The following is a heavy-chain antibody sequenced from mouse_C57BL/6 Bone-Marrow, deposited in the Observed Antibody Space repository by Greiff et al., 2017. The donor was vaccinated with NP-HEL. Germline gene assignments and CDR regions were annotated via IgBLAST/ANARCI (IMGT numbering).Heavy chain of an antibody. V-gene: IGHV5-12*01. Sequence: EVKLMESGGGLVQPGGSLKLSCAASGFTFSDYYMYWVRQTPEKRLEWVAYISNGGGSTYYPDTVKGRFTISRDNAKNTLYLQMSRLKSEDTAMYYCAGGWAAWFAYWGQGTLVTVSA. CDR2: ISNGGGST. CDR3: AGGWAAWFAY. D-gene: IGHD3-3*01. CDR1: GFTFSDYY. J-gene: IGHJ3*01.